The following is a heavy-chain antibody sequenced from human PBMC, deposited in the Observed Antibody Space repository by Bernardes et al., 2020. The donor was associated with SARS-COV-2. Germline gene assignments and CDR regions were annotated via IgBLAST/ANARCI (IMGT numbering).Heavy chain of an antibody. Sequence: SETLSLTCTVSGGSISSSSYYWGWIRQPPGKGLEWIGSIYYSGSTYYNPSLKSRVTISVDTSKNQFSLKLSSVTAADTAVYYCARLEWFTGPSGYSSSWYGMHDAFDIWGQGTMVTVSS. CDR1: GGSISSSSYY. V-gene: IGHV4-39*01. CDR3: ARLEWFTGPSGYSSSWYGMHDAFDI. D-gene: IGHD6-13*01. CDR2: IYYSGST. J-gene: IGHJ3*02.